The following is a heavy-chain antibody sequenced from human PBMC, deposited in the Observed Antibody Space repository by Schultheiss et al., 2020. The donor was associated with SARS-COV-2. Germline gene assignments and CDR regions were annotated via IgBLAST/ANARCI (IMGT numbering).Heavy chain of an antibody. Sequence: GGSLRLSCAASGFSFSNFGMTWVRQAPGKGLEWVSVISGSGGSTYYADSVKGRFTISRDNSKNTLYLQMNSLRAEDTAVYYCAKETPIVVVPAAMNWGQGTLVTVSS. CDR1: GFSFSNFG. CDR2: ISGSGGST. CDR3: AKETPIVVVPAAMN. J-gene: IGHJ4*02. V-gene: IGHV3-23*01. D-gene: IGHD2-2*01.